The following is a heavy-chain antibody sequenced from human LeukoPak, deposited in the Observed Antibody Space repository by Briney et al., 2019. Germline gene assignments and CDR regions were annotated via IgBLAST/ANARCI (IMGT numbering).Heavy chain of an antibody. CDR3: ARLTEIQVAGVNWFDP. CDR2: IYPGESDT. Sequence: GESLKISCKASGYTFSTYWIAWVRQMPGKGLEWMGSIYPGESDTRYSPSFQGQVTISADKSISTAYLQWSSLKASDTAVYYCARLTEIQVAGVNWFDPWGQGTLVTVSS. V-gene: IGHV5-51*01. D-gene: IGHD5-18*01. J-gene: IGHJ5*02. CDR1: GYTFSTYW.